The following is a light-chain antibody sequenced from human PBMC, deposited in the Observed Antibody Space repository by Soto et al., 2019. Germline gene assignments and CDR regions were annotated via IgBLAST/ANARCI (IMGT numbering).Light chain of an antibody. CDR3: SSFSSTLEGVF. Sequence: QSALTQPASVSGSPGQSITISCTGTSSDVGNYNYVSWYQQHPGKAPKLMVYDVTNRPSGVSNRFSGSKSGNTASLTISGLQAEDEADYYCSSFSSTLEGVFFGGGTKLTVL. J-gene: IGLJ2*01. V-gene: IGLV2-14*01. CDR1: SSDVGNYNY. CDR2: DVT.